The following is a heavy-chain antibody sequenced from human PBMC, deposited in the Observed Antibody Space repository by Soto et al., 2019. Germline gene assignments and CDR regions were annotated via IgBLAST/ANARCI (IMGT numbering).Heavy chain of an antibody. CDR2: IWYDGSNK. V-gene: IGHV3-33*01. CDR1: GFTFSSYG. Sequence: QVQLVESGGGVVQPGRSLRLSCAASGFTFSSYGMHWVRQAPGKGLEWVAVIWYDGSNKYYADSVKGRFTISRDNSKNTLYLQMNSLRAEDTAVYYCARALKGSWYDVWGQGTLVTVSS. CDR3: ARALKGSWYDV. D-gene: IGHD6-13*01. J-gene: IGHJ4*02.